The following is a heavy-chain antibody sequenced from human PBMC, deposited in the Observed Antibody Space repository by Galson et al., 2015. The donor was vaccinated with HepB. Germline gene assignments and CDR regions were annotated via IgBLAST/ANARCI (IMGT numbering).Heavy chain of an antibody. CDR1: GFTFSGYS. Sequence: SLRLSCAASGFTFSGYSMNWVRQAPGKGLEWVSSISFTNNFINYADSVKGRFTISGDNAENSLYLQLNSLRAEDTALYYCARDETTMARGVIHKWYSGYWGQGILVTVSS. V-gene: IGHV3-21*04. D-gene: IGHD3-10*01. J-gene: IGHJ4*02. CDR2: ISFTNNFI. CDR3: ARDETTMARGVIHKWYSGY.